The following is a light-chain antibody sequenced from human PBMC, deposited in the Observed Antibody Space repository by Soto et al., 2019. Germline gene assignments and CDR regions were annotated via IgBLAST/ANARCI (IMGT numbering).Light chain of an antibody. V-gene: IGKV3-20*01. CDR1: QSVSNNY. Sequence: EIVLTQSPGTLSLSPGERATLSCRASQSVSNNYLAWYQQKPGQAPRLLIYGASNRATGIPDRCSGSGSGTDVTLTSSRLEAEDVAVYYCQQYGRSGTFGQGTKVEIK. J-gene: IGKJ1*01. CDR2: GAS. CDR3: QQYGRSGT.